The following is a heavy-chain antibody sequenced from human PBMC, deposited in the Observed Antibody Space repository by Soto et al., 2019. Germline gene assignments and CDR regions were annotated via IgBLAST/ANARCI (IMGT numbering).Heavy chain of an antibody. CDR2: IYYSGST. D-gene: IGHD3-3*01. Sequence: SETLSLTCTVSGGSISSGGYYWSWIRQHPGKGLEWIGYIYYSGSTYYNPSLKSRVTISVDTSKNQFSLKLSSVTAADTAVYYCARXRAGFLWSGRRDNWFDPWGQGTLVTVSS. J-gene: IGHJ5*02. CDR3: ARXRAGFLWSGRRDNWFDP. CDR1: GGSISSGGYY. V-gene: IGHV4-31*03.